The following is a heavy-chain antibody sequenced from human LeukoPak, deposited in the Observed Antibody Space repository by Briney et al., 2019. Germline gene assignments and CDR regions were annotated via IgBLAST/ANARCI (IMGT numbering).Heavy chain of an antibody. V-gene: IGHV4-59*08. J-gene: IGHJ3*02. CDR1: GGSINSYY. CDR3: ARRGATLRAFDI. D-gene: IGHD3-10*01. CDR2: IYYSGST. Sequence: PSETLSLTCTVSGGSINSYYWSWIRQPPGKGLEWIGYIYYSGSTNYNPSLKSRVTISVDTSKNQFSLKLSSVTAADTAVYYCARRGATLRAFDIWGQGTMVTVSS.